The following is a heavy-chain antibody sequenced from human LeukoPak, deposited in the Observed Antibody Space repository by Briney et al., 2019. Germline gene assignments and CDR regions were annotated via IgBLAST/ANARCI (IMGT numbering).Heavy chain of an antibody. Sequence: GGSLRLSCAASGFTFSSYGMHWVRQAPGKGLEWVAVISYDGSNKYYADSVKGRFTISRDNSKNTLYLQMNSLRAEDTAVYYCAKGGYRIQAYCGGDCYSGGGFDYWGQGTLVTVSS. J-gene: IGHJ4*02. D-gene: IGHD2-21*02. CDR1: GFTFSSYG. CDR3: AKGGYRIQAYCGGDCYSGGGFDY. V-gene: IGHV3-30*18. CDR2: ISYDGSNK.